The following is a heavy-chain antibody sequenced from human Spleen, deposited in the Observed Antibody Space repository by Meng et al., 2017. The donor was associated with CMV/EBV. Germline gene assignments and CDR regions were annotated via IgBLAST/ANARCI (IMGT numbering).Heavy chain of an antibody. CDR1: GGPFSGYY. CDR3: ARDYDCDSAYCYNWFDP. Sequence: GSLRLSCAVSGGPFSGYYWSWIRQPPGWGLEWIGEINHSGSTYYNPSLKSRVTISVDTSRNQFSLRLSSVNAADTAVYYCARDYDCDSAYCYNWFDPWGQGTLVTVSS. V-gene: IGHV4-34*01. CDR2: INHSGST. J-gene: IGHJ5*02. D-gene: IGHD2-2*02.